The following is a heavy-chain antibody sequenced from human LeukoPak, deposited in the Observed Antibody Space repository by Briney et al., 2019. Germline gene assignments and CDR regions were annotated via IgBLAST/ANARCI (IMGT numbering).Heavy chain of an antibody. CDR2: IKQDGSEK. CDR1: GFTFNNYW. D-gene: IGHD3-16*01. CDR3: ARLGGWLGYFDY. Sequence: PGGSLRLSCAASGFTFNNYWMSWVRQAPGKGLEWVANIKQDGSEKYYVDSVRGRFTVSRDNAKNTLYLQMNSLRAEDTAVYYCARLGGWLGYFDYWGQGTLITVSS. V-gene: IGHV3-7*01. J-gene: IGHJ4*02.